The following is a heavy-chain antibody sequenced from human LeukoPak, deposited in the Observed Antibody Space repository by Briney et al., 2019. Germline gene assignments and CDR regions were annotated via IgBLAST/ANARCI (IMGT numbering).Heavy chain of an antibody. CDR3: ARGDYRTTFDY. D-gene: IGHD1-14*01. V-gene: IGHV1-18*01. CDR1: GYTFTNYG. CDR2: ISAYNGNI. Sequence: ASVKVSCKASGYTFTNYGISWVRQARGQGLEWMGWISAYNGNINYAQKRQGRVTMTTDTSTSTAYMELRSLRSDDTAVYYCARGDYRTTFDYWGQGTLVTVSS. J-gene: IGHJ4*02.